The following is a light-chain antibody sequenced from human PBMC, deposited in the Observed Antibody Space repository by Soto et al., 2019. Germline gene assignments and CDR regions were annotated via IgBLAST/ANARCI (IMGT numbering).Light chain of an antibody. Sequence: ALTQPASVSGSPGQSITISCTGTSSDVGGYNYVSWYQQHPGKAPKLMIYEVSNRPSGVSNRFSGSKSGNTASLTISGLQAEDEADYYCSSYTSSSTLEVFGGGTKVTVL. CDR2: EVS. CDR1: SSDVGGYNY. V-gene: IGLV2-14*01. CDR3: SSYTSSSTLEV. J-gene: IGLJ3*02.